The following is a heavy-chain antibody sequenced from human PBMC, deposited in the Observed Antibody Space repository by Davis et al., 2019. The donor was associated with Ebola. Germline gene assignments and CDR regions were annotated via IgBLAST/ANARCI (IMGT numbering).Heavy chain of an antibody. CDR3: ARDGPNYDVDY. CDR1: GFTFSNYG. J-gene: IGHJ4*02. V-gene: IGHV3-30*02. CDR2: IRSEATSQ. D-gene: IGHD3-22*01. Sequence: GESLKISCAGSGFTFSNYGMNWVRQVPGKGLEWVAFIRSEATSQDYGKSVQGRFFISRDDSKNTLYLQMNSLRVDDTAVYFCARDGPNYDVDYWGQGTLVTVSA.